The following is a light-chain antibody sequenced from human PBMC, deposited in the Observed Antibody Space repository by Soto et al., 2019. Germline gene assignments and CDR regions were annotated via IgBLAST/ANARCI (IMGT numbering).Light chain of an antibody. CDR3: SSYTSTSSYV. CDR2: DVS. CDR1: SSDVGGYNY. J-gene: IGLJ1*01. Sequence: QSALTQPASVSGSPGQSITISCTGTSSDVGGYNYVAWYQQHPGKAPEVIIYDVSYRPSGVSNRFSGSKSGNTASLTISGLQAEDEADYYCSSYTSTSSYVFGTGTKLTVL. V-gene: IGLV2-14*03.